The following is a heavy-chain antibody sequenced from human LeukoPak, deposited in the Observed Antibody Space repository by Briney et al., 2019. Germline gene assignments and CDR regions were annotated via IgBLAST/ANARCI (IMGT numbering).Heavy chain of an antibody. J-gene: IGHJ4*02. CDR1: GFTFSNYA. CDR3: AKRSDANSYYFDY. CDR2: ISGGGDSS. D-gene: IGHD4-23*01. V-gene: IGHV3-23*01. Sequence: PGGSLRLSCAASGFTFSNYAMSWVRQAPGKGLEWVSAISGGGDSSYYADSVKGRFTISRDRSKSTLYLQMNSLRAEDTAVYYCAKRSDANSYYFDYWGQGTLVTVSS.